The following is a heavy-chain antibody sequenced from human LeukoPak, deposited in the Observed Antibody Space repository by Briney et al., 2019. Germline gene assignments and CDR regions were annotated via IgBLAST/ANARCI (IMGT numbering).Heavy chain of an antibody. D-gene: IGHD1-7*01. V-gene: IGHV1-69*13. Sequence: GASVKVSCKASGGTFISYAISWVRQAPGQGLEWMGGIIPIFGTANYAQKFQGRVTITADESTSTAYMELSSLRSEDTAVYYCASPAGTTLDYFDYWGQGTLVTVSS. CDR1: GGTFISYA. CDR3: ASPAGTTLDYFDY. CDR2: IIPIFGTA. J-gene: IGHJ4*02.